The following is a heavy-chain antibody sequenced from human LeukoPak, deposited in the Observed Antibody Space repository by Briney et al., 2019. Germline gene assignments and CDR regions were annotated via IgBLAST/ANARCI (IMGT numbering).Heavy chain of an antibody. D-gene: IGHD6-19*01. CDR3: TTEKIEIGWLVPYYMDV. Sequence: GGSLRLSCAASGFTFSNAWMSWVRQAPGEGLEWVGRIKSKTDGGTTDYAAPVKGRFTISRDDSKNTLYLQMNSLKTEDTAVYYCTTEKIEIGWLVPYYMDVWGKGTTVTVSS. CDR1: GFTFSNAW. J-gene: IGHJ6*03. CDR2: IKSKTDGGTT. V-gene: IGHV3-15*01.